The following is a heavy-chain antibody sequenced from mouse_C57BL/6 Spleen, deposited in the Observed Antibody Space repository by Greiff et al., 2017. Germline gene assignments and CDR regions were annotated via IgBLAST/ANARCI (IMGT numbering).Heavy chain of an antibody. V-gene: IGHV1-52*01. CDR3: ARGDYSNYFDY. D-gene: IGHD2-5*01. J-gene: IGHJ2*01. CDR1: GYTFTSYW. Sequence: QVQLQQPGAELVRPGSSVKLSCKASGYTFTSYWMHWVKQRPIQGLEWIGNIDPSDSETHYNQKFKDKATVTVDKSSSTAYMQLSSLTSEDSAFYYCARGDYSNYFDYWGQGTTLTVSS. CDR2: IDPSDSET.